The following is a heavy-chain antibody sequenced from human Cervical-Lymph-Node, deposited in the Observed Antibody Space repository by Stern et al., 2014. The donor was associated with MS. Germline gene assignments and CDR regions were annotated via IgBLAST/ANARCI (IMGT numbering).Heavy chain of an antibody. CDR2: IIPIFGTA. V-gene: IGHV1-69*01. D-gene: IGHD4-17*01. J-gene: IGHJ6*02. CDR3: ASPTSVTVGAMDA. CDR1: GGTFSTYA. Sequence: QVQLGQSGAEVKKPGSSVKVSCKASGGTFSTYAINWVRQAPGQGLEWMGGIIPIFGTANYAQKFQGRVSITADDATSTAYMELSSLRSEDTAMYYCASPTSVTVGAMDAWGQGTAVTVSS.